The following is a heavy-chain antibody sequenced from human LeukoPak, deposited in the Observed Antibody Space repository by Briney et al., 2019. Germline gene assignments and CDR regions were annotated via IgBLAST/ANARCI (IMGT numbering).Heavy chain of an antibody. CDR3: AKQLGYCSDGSCYFPY. V-gene: IGHV3-23*01. CDR1: GFTFSSSA. J-gene: IGHJ4*02. D-gene: IGHD2-15*01. Sequence: PGGSLRLSCAASGFTFSSSAMSRVRQAPGKGLEWVSAISNNGGYTYYADSVQGRFTIPRDNSKSTLCLQMNSLRAEDTAVYYCAKQLGYCSDGSCYFPYWGQGTLVTVSS. CDR2: ISNNGGYT.